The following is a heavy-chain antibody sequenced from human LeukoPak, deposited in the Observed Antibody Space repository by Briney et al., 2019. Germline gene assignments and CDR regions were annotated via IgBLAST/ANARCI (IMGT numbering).Heavy chain of an antibody. V-gene: IGHV3-15*01. CDR3: STANKGYFS. CDR2: VKGKTDGGTT. D-gene: IGHD1-26*01. Sequence: GWWVRLSFAACGLSYSYALMSEVGPAPCKGLAWVGRVKGKTDGGTTDCGAPVRGRFTISRDDSKNTLYLQMNSLKIEDTAVYYCSTANKGYFSWGEGTLVTVSS. CDR1: GLSYSYAL. J-gene: IGHJ5*02.